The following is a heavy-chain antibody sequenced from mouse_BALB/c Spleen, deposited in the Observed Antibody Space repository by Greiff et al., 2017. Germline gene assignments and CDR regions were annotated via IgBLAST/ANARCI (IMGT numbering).Heavy chain of an antibody. CDR3: AKCGRVWYFDV. CDR2: IYPGGGYT. CDR1: GFTFTNYW. V-gene: IGHV1-63*02. J-gene: IGHJ1*01. D-gene: IGHD1-1*02. Sequence: QVQLQESGAELVRPGTSVKMSCTAAGFTFTNYWIGWVKQRPGHGLEWIGEIYPGGGYTNYNAKFKGKATLTADTSSSTAYMQLSSLTSEDSAIYYCAKCGRVWYFDVWGEGTTVTVSS.